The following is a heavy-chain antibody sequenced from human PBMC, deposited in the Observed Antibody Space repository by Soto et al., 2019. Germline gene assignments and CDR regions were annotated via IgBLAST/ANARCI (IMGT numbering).Heavy chain of an antibody. Sequence: SETLSLTCTVSGGSISSGDYYWSWIRQPPEKGLEWIGYIYYSGSTYYNPSLKNRVTISVDTSKNQFSLKLNSVTAADTALYYCARLTPGYSSGWFIDYWGQGTLVTVSS. D-gene: IGHD6-19*01. V-gene: IGHV4-30-4*01. CDR2: IYYSGST. CDR1: GGSISSGDYY. J-gene: IGHJ4*02. CDR3: ARLTPGYSSGWFIDY.